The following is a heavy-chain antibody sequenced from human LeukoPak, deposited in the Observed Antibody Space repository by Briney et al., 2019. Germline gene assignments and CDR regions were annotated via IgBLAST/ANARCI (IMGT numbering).Heavy chain of an antibody. CDR1: GGSINSYY. J-gene: IGHJ4*02. CDR3: ARDKAGIAAAGTADY. Sequence: SETLSLTCTVSGGSINSYYWSWIRQPPGKGLEWIGYIYYSGSTNYNPSLKSRVTISVDTSKNQFSLKLSSVTAADTAVYYCARDKAGIAAAGTADYWGQGTLVTVSS. D-gene: IGHD6-13*01. V-gene: IGHV4-59*12. CDR2: IYYSGST.